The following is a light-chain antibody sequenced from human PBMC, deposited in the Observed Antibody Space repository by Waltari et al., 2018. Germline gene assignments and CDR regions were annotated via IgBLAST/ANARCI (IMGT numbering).Light chain of an antibody. J-gene: IGKJ4*01. CDR3: QQYDETPLT. CDR2: GVS. Sequence: EIVLTQSPCTLSLSPGESATLSCRASQSIMNKYLAWYQQKPGQSPRLLIYGVSTRATDIPDRFSGSGSGTDFSLTISRLEPEDFAVFYCQQYDETPLTFGGGTKVEIK. CDR1: QSIMNKY. V-gene: IGKV3-20*01.